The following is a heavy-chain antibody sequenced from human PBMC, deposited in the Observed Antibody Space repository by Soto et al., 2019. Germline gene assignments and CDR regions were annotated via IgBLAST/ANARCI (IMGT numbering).Heavy chain of an antibody. CDR1: GGSINSGRSS. D-gene: IGHD2-2*01. J-gene: IGHJ5*02. Sequence: QLQLQESGSGLVKPSQTLSLTCSVSGGSINSGRSSWNWIRQSPGKGLEWVASIYHSGSTYYNPSLESRVIISVDRPENQFSLKLSSVAAADTAVYYCVRESVVSGPNWFDTWGPGTLVTVSS. V-gene: IGHV4-30-2*06. CDR3: VRESVVSGPNWFDT. CDR2: IYHSGST.